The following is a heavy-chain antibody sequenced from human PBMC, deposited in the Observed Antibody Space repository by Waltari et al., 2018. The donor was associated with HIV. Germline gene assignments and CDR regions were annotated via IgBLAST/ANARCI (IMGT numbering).Heavy chain of an antibody. J-gene: IGHJ3*02. CDR1: GFTVSSNY. CDR3: ARVGMENAFDI. Sequence: EVQLVESGGGLIQPGGSLRLSCAASGFTVSSNYMSWIRQAPGKGLEWVSVIYSGGSTYYADSVNGLFTISRDNSKNTLYLQMNSLRAEDTAVYYCARVGMENAFDIWGQGTMVTVSS. D-gene: IGHD1-20*01. CDR2: IYSGGST. V-gene: IGHV3-53*01.